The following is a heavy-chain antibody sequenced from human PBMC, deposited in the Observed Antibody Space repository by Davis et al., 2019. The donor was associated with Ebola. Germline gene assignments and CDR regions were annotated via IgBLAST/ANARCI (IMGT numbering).Heavy chain of an antibody. V-gene: IGHV3-7*01. J-gene: IGHJ4*02. Sequence: PGGSLRLSCAASGFIFRDYWMTWVRQAPGKGLEWVANIKPDGSEKFYVDSVKGRFTISRDNAKNSLYLQMNSLRAEDTAMYYCAKVPTRNLSPGYWGQGTLVTVSS. CDR3: AKVPTRNLSPGY. D-gene: IGHD1-14*01. CDR2: IKPDGSEK. CDR1: GFIFRDYW.